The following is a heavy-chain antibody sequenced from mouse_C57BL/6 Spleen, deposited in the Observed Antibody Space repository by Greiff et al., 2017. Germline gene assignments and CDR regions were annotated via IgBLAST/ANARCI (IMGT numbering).Heavy chain of an antibody. CDR1: RFSLTSYG. V-gene: IGHV2-2*01. CDR3: ARNSLGWDSFAY. J-gene: IGHJ3*01. Sequence: QVQLQQSGPGLVQPSQSLSITCTVSRFSLTSYGVHWVRQSPGKGLEWLGVIWSGGSTDYNAAFISRLSISKDNSKSQVFFKMNSLQADDTAIYYCARNSLGWDSFAYWGQGTLVTVSA. D-gene: IGHD4-1*01. CDR2: IWSGGST.